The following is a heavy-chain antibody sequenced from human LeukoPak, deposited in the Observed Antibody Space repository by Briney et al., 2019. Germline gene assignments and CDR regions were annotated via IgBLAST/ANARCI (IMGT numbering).Heavy chain of an antibody. CDR3: ARVGPGYCSSTSCLSFDY. V-gene: IGHV1-69*04. J-gene: IGHJ4*02. D-gene: IGHD2-2*01. CDR1: GGTFSSYA. CDR2: IIPILGIA. Sequence: SVKVSCKASGGTFSSYAISWVRQAPGQGLEWMGRIIPILGIANYAQKFQGRVTITADKSTSTAYMELSSLRSEDTAVYYCARVGPGYCSSTSCLSFDYWGQGTLVTVSS.